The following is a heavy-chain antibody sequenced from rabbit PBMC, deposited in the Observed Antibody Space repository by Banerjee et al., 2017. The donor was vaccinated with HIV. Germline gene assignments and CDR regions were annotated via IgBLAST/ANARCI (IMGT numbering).Heavy chain of an antibody. Sequence: QEQLEESGGDLVKPGASLTLTCTASGFSFSSGYDMCWVRQAPGKGLEWIGCIYTGSDGTYYASWAKGRFTISRTSSTVDLQMTSLTAADTATYFCARDLAGVIGWNFDLWGPGTLVTVS. CDR2: IYTGSDGT. D-gene: IGHD4-1*01. CDR1: GFSFSSGYD. V-gene: IGHV1S45*01. CDR3: ARDLAGVIGWNFDL. J-gene: IGHJ4*01.